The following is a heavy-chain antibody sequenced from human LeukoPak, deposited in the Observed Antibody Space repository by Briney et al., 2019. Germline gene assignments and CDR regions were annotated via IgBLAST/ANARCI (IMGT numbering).Heavy chain of an antibody. J-gene: IGHJ4*02. V-gene: IGHV4-39*07. D-gene: IGHD2-15*01. CDR1: GGSISSSSYY. CDR2: INHSGST. CDR3: ARVGEVVAATGWFDY. Sequence: PSETLSLTCTVSGGSISSSSYYWGWIRQPPGKGLEWIGEINHSGSTNYNPSLKSRVTISVDTSKNQFSLKLSSVTAADTAVYYCARVGEVVAATGWFDYWGQGTLVTVSS.